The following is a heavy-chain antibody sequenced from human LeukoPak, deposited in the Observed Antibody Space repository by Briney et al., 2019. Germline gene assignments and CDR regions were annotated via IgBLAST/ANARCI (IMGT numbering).Heavy chain of an antibody. J-gene: IGHJ4*02. V-gene: IGHV3-66*01. D-gene: IGHD4/OR15-4a*01. CDR3: ARGARGAYFDY. Sequence: PGGSLRLSCAASGFTISSSYMSWVRQVPGKGLEWVSCIYGADTIYYADFVKDRFTISRDSNRNILYLQMNSLRADDTAVYYCARGARGAYFDYWGQGILVTVSS. CDR2: IYGADTI. CDR1: GFTISSSY.